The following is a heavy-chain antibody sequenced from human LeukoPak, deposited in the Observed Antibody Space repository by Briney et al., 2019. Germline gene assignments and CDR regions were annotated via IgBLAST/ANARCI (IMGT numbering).Heavy chain of an antibody. CDR3: AGEVRAAAPLYYYYYGRDV. J-gene: IGHJ6*02. CDR2: IYSGGST. V-gene: IGHV3-66*01. CDR1: GFTVSSNY. D-gene: IGHD6-13*01. Sequence: PGGSLRLSCAASGFTVSSNYMSWVRQAPGKGLEWVSVIYSGGSTYYADSVKGRFTISRDNSKNTLYLQMNSLRAEDTAVYYCAGEVRAAAPLYYYYYGRDVWGQGTTVTVSS.